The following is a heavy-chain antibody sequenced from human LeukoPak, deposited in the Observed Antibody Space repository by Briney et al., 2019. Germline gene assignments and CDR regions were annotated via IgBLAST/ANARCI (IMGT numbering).Heavy chain of an antibody. CDR1: GFTFGSYG. D-gene: IGHD1-26*01. CDR3: AKDRVGAILYFDY. J-gene: IGHJ4*02. Sequence: PGGSLRLSCSASGFTFGSYGMSWVRQAPGKGLEWVSALSGSGGRTYYADSLKGRFTISRDNSKNTLYLEMSSLRAEDTAIYYCAKDRVGAILYFDYWGQGSLVTVSS. CDR2: LSGSGGRT. V-gene: IGHV3-23*01.